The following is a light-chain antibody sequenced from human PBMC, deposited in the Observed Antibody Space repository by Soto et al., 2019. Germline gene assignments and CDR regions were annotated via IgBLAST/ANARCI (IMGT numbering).Light chain of an antibody. J-gene: IGKJ1*01. V-gene: IGKV3-15*01. CDR1: QSVASN. Sequence: EVVVTQSPGTLSLSPGERTTLSCSSSQSVASNFAWYQQKPGQAPRLLIYGASTRATGIPARFSGSGSGTEFTLTISSLQSEDFAVYYCQQYNKWPPWTFGQGTKVDIK. CDR3: QQYNKWPPWT. CDR2: GAS.